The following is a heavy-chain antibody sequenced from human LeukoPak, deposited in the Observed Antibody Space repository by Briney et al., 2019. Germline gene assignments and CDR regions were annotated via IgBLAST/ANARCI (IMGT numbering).Heavy chain of an antibody. Sequence: PGGSLRLSCAVSGFNFRDHWMDWVRQAPGKGLEWVGHIKNDGSETYYLDSLKGRFSISRDNTNNALYLQMNSLRVEDTAVYYCAREEVKSFDNWGQGTLVTVSS. CDR1: GFNFRDHW. CDR3: AREEVKSFDN. CDR2: IKNDGSET. V-gene: IGHV3-7*03. J-gene: IGHJ4*02.